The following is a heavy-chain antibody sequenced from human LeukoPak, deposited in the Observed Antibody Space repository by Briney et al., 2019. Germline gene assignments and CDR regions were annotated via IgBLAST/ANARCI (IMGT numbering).Heavy chain of an antibody. CDR3: DCGGGCS. V-gene: IGHV3-7*01. D-gene: IGHD2-21*02. CDR1: GSNFSSHW. Sequence: GGSLRLSCAASGSNFSSHWMMWVRQAPGKGLEWVANINQHGSERYFADSVKGRFTISRDNAKNLLYLQMNSLRAEDTAVYYCDCGGGCSWGQGTLVTVSS. CDR2: INQHGSER. J-gene: IGHJ5*02.